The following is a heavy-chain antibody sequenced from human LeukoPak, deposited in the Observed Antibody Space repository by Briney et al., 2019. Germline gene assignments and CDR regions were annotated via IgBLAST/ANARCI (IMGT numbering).Heavy chain of an antibody. CDR2: ISGSGDTA. D-gene: IGHD4/OR15-4a*01. CDR3: AKARGDYGQPFDY. J-gene: IGHJ4*02. CDR1: GFTFSTYA. Sequence: GGSLRLSCAASGFTFSTYAMSWVRQAPGKGLEWVSVISGSGDTAYYADSVKGRFAISRDNSKNTLSLQISSLRAEDTAVYYCAKARGDYGQPFDYWAREPWSPSPQ. V-gene: IGHV3-23*01.